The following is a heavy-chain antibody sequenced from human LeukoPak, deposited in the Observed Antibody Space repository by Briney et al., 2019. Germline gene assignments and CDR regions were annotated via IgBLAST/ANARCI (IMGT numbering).Heavy chain of an antibody. J-gene: IGHJ4*02. CDR1: GFTFDDYG. CDR2: ISWNSDSV. Sequence: GGSLRLSCAASGFTFDDYGMHWVRHAPGKGLEWVSGISWNSDSVGYADSVKGRFTISRDNAENSLYLQMNSLRVEDTAVYYCLQRGFDYWGQGALVTVSS. CDR3: LQRGFDY. V-gene: IGHV3-9*01. D-gene: IGHD3-16*01.